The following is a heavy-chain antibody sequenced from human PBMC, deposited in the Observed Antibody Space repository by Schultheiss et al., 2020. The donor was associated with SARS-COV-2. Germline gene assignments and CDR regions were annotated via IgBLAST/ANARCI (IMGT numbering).Heavy chain of an antibody. D-gene: IGHD1-26*01. Sequence: GESLKISCAASGFTFSDYYMSWIRQAPGKGLEWVAVVWFDGSVQYYADSVKGRFTISRDNSKNTVFLQMNSLRADDTAVYYCARDSGSYGANDYWGQGTLVTVSS. V-gene: IGHV3-33*08. CDR1: GFTFSDYY. J-gene: IGHJ4*02. CDR2: VWFDGSVQ. CDR3: ARDSGSYGANDY.